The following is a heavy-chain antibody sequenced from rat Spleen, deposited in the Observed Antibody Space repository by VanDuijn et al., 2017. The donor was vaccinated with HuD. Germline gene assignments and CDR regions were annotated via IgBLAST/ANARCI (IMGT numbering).Heavy chain of an antibody. CDR2: ISYGHSSGHSST. J-gene: IGHJ3*01. V-gene: IGHV5-29*01. Sequence: EVQLVESGGGLVQPGRSLKLSCAASGFTFSDYGVAWVRQAPTKGLEWVATISYGHSSGHSSTYYRDSVKGRFTISRDNAKSTLSLQMDSLRSEDTATYYCARQDTSGYSNWFTYWGQGTLVTVSS. CDR3: ARQDTSGYSNWFTY. CDR1: GFTFSDYG. D-gene: IGHD4-3*01.